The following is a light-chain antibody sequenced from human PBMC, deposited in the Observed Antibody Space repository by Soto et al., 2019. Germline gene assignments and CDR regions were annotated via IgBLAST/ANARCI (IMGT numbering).Light chain of an antibody. CDR2: EVT. Sequence: QSALTQPPSASGSPGQAVTISCTGTSSDVGTYNFISWYQQHPGNAPILLIYEVTKRPSGVPDRFSGSKSASTASLAVSGLQAEDEADYYCSSYGGGNSVLFGGGTKLTVL. V-gene: IGLV2-8*01. CDR1: SSDVGTYNF. J-gene: IGLJ2*01. CDR3: SSYGGGNSVL.